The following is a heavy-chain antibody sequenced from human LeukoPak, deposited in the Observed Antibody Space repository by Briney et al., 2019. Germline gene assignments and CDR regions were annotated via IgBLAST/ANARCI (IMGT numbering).Heavy chain of an antibody. J-gene: IGHJ4*02. V-gene: IGHV4-61*02. D-gene: IGHD6-13*01. Sequence: PSQTLSLTCTVAGGSISSVSYYWSWIRQPAGKGLEWIGRIYTSGSSNYNPYLKSRVAISVDTSKNQFSLKLSSVTAADTAVYYCARGPSSWVWGLDYWGQGTLVTVSS. CDR1: GGSISSVSYY. CDR3: ARGPSSWVWGLDY. CDR2: IYTSGSS.